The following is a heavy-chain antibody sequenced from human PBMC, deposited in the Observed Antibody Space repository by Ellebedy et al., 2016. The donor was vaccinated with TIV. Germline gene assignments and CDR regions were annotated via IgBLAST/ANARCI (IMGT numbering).Heavy chain of an antibody. D-gene: IGHD4-17*01. J-gene: IGHJ6*02. CDR2: IYYSGST. V-gene: IGHV4-61*01. CDR3: ARITVTSISYYHYGMDV. CDR1: GGSVSSGSYY. Sequence: SETLSLTCTVSGGSVSSGSYYWSWIRQPPGKGLEWIGYIYYSGSTNYNPSLKSRVTISVDTSKNQFSLKLSSVTAADTAVYYCARITVTSISYYHYGMDVWGQGTTVTVSS.